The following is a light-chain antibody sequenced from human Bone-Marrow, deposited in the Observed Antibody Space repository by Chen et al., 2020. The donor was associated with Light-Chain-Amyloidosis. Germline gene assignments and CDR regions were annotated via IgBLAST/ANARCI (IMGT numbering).Light chain of an antibody. CDR2: EVP. V-gene: IGKV2-29*03. CDR1: QSLLHSDGKTY. Sequence: DIVMTQTPLSLSVTPGQPASISCKSSQSLLHSDGKTYLYWYLQKPGQSPQLLIYEVPSRLSGVPDRFSGSGSGTDFTLKISRVEAEDVGVYYCMQGIHVPLTFGGGTKVEIK. J-gene: IGKJ4*01. CDR3: MQGIHVPLT.